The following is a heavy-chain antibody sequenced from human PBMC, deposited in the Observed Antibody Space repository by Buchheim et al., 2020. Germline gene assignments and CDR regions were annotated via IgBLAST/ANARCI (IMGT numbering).Heavy chain of an antibody. Sequence: EVQLVESGGGLVQPGGSLRLSCAASGFTFSSYSMNWVRQAPGKGLEWVSYISSSSSTIYYADSVKGRFTISRDNSKNTLYLQMNSLRAEDTAVYYCAKDFYYGGNSYLDYWGQGTL. D-gene: IGHD4-23*01. CDR2: ISSSSSTI. CDR3: AKDFYYGGNSYLDY. J-gene: IGHJ4*02. V-gene: IGHV3-48*01. CDR1: GFTFSSYS.